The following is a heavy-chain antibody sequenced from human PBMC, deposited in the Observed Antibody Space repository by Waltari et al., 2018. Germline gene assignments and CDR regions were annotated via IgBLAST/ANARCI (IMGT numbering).Heavy chain of an antibody. CDR3: SYSGSYKHFQD. CDR2: VRDKANRYTT. J-gene: IGHJ1*01. V-gene: IGHV3-72*01. Sequence: EVQLVESGGGLVQPGGSLRLSCAASGFTFSDHYMDWVRQAPGKGLEWVDRVRDKANRYTTEYAASVKGRFTISRDDLKNSLFLQMNSLKTEDTAVYYCSYSGSYKHFQDWGQGTLVTVSS. D-gene: IGHD1-26*01. CDR1: GFTFSDHY.